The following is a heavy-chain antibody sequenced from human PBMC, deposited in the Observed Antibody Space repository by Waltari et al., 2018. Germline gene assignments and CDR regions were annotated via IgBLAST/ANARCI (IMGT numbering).Heavy chain of an antibody. Sequence: VQLVESGGGLVQPGGSLRLSCAASGFNFNIYTMNWVRRAPGKGLEWISYISSQSTTSYYADSVNDRFTISRDNAKNSLYLQMNSLRAEDTAVYYCARDPLIGSVHGMDVWGQGTTVTVSS. CDR2: ISSQSTTS. J-gene: IGHJ6*02. V-gene: IGHV3-48*01. CDR1: GFNFNIYT. D-gene: IGHD1-20*01. CDR3: ARDPLIGSVHGMDV.